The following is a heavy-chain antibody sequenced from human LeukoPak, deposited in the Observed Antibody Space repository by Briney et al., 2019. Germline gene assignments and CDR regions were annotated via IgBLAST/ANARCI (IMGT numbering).Heavy chain of an antibody. Sequence: ASVKVSCKASGYTFTIYGISWVRQAPGQGLEWMGWINPNSGGTNYAQKFQGRVTMTRDTSISTAYMELSRLRSDDTAVYYCARDHDHLPDYWGQGTLVTVSS. D-gene: IGHD3-3*01. CDR3: ARDHDHLPDY. J-gene: IGHJ4*02. V-gene: IGHV1-2*02. CDR2: INPNSGGT. CDR1: GYTFTIYG.